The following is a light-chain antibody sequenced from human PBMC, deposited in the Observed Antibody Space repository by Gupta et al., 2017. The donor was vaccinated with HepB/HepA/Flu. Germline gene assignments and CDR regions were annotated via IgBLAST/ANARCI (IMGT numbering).Light chain of an antibody. J-gene: IGKJ4*01. V-gene: IGKV3-11*01. Sequence: EILLTQSPAHLSLSPGEGATLSCRASQNILKYLAWYQQKPGHAPRLLIYDASTRATGIPARFSGSGSGTDFTLTISSLEPDDFAVYYCQQRSQWSLTFGGGTKVEIK. CDR1: QNILKY. CDR3: QQRSQWSLT. CDR2: DAS.